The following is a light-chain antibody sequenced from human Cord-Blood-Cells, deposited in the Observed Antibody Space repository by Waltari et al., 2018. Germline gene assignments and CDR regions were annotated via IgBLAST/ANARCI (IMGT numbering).Light chain of an antibody. CDR3: QQSYSTPS. Sequence: DIQMTQSPSSLSASVGDRVTITCLASQSISSYLNWYQQKPGKAPRLLSYAASSLQSGVPSRFSGSGSGTDFTLTISSLQPEDFATYYCQQSYSTPSFGGGTKVEIK. V-gene: IGKV1-39*01. J-gene: IGKJ4*01. CDR2: AAS. CDR1: QSISSY.